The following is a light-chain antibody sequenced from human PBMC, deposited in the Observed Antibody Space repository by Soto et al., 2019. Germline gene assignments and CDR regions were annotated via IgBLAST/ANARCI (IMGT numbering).Light chain of an antibody. CDR2: RAS. J-gene: IGKJ3*01. V-gene: IGKV1-5*03. Sequence: DLPMTQSPSTLSASVGDRVNITCRASQIISNWLAWYQHKPGKAPKLLIYRASSLEVGVPSRFSGSRSGTDFTLTISSLQPDDFATYYCQQYSDFLISFGPGTTVDFK. CDR3: QQYSDFLIS. CDR1: QIISNW.